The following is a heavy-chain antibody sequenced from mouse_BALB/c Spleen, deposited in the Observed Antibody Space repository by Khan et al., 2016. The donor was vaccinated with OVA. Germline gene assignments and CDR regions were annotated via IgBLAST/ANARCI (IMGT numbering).Heavy chain of an antibody. Sequence: QVQLKQSGPELKKPGETVKISCKASGHTFTKYGMNWVKQAPGKGLKWMGWINTYTGEPTYADDFNGRFAFSLETSASTAYLQINNLKNEDTATYVCARHRYYSYVMDNWGQGTSVTVS. D-gene: IGHD1-1*01. CDR2: INTYTGEP. CDR3: ARHRYYSYVMDN. V-gene: IGHV9-3-1*01. CDR1: GHTFTKYG. J-gene: IGHJ4*01.